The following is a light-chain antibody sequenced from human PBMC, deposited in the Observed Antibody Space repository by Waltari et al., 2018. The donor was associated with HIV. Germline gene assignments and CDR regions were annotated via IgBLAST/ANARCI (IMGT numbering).Light chain of an antibody. CDR2: KDS. CDR1: ALPNQY. CDR3: QSADISDYYLVL. V-gene: IGLV3-25*03. J-gene: IGLJ3*02. Sequence: SYELTQPPSVSVSPGQTARITCSGDALPNQYAYWYQQKPGQAPVLMIYKDSQRPSGIPERFSGSTSGTTVTLTISGVQAGDEADYYCQSADISDYYLVLFGGGTKLTVL.